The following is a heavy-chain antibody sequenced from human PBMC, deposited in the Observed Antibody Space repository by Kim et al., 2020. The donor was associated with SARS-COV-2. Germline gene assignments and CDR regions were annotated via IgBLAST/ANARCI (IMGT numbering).Heavy chain of an antibody. V-gene: IGHV1-69*02. D-gene: IGHD2-2*01. CDR1: GGTFSSYT. CDR2: IIPILGIA. Sequence: SVKVSCKASGGTFSSYTISWVRQAPGQGLEWMGRIIPILGIANYAQKFQGRVTITADKSTSTAYMELSSLRSEDTAVYYCAIFPDIVVVPAALVPHPGMDVWGQGTTVTVSS. J-gene: IGHJ6*02. CDR3: AIFPDIVVVPAALVPHPGMDV.